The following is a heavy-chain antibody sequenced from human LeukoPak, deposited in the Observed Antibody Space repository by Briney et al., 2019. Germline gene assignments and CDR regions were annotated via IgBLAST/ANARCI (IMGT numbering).Heavy chain of an antibody. Sequence: PGGSLRLSCAASGFIFNNYGLIWVRQAPGKGLEWVSAISNDGGGTNYADFVKGRFTISRDNSKNTLFLQMNSLRAEDTALYYCAKGSSGYFVDLWGQGTLDTVSS. V-gene: IGHV3-23*01. CDR2: ISNDGGGT. D-gene: IGHD3-22*01. CDR1: GFIFNNYG. CDR3: AKGSSGYFVDL. J-gene: IGHJ5*02.